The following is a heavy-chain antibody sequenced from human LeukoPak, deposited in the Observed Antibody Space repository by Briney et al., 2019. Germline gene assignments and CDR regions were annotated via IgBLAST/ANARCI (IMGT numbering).Heavy chain of an antibody. J-gene: IGHJ2*01. CDR2: IYHSGST. CDR1: GYSISSAYY. CDR3: ARVSSSWYQDWYFDL. V-gene: IGHV4-38-2*02. Sequence: SETLSLTCTVSGYSISSAYYWGWIRQPPGKGLGWIGSIYHSGSTYYNPSLKSRVTISVDTSKNQFSLKLSSVTAADTAVYYCARVSSSWYQDWYFDLWGRGTLVTVSS. D-gene: IGHD6-13*01.